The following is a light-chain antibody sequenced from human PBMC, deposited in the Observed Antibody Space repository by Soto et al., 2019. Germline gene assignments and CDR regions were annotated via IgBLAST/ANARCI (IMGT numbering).Light chain of an antibody. CDR3: QHYKSYTWT. Sequence: IHRTELPSTLTSSIADRVTIAYLASQSISSWLACYQQKPGKAPKLLIYKASSLESGVPSRFSGSGSGTEFTLTISSLQPNDFATYDSQHYKSYTWTFGQGTKVDIK. CDR1: QSISSW. J-gene: IGKJ1*01. V-gene: IGKV1-5*03. CDR2: KAS.